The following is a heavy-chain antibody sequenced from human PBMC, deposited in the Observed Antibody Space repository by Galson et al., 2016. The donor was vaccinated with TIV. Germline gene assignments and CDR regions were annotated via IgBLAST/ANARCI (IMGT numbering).Heavy chain of an antibody. D-gene: IGHD3-22*01. CDR1: GFMFSTYG. Sequence: SLRLSCAASGFMFSTYGMHWVRQSPCKGLAWVAFIRYDGSEKYVADSVKGRFIISRDNSKNMLYLQMNSVRVDDTGLYYCAKDSEYYFDTSGYYFPLDHWGQGTLVTVSS. CDR2: IRYDGSEK. V-gene: IGHV3-30*02. J-gene: IGHJ4*02. CDR3: AKDSEYYFDTSGYYFPLDH.